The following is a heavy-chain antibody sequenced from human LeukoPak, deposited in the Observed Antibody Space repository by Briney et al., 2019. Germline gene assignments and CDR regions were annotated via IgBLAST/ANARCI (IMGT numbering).Heavy chain of an antibody. CDR3: ARRAEIWGDILTGYSSFDY. CDR2: ISYDGSNK. J-gene: IGHJ4*02. Sequence: PGRSLRLSCTASGFTFSSYAMHWVRQAPGKGLEWVAVISYDGSNKYYADSVKGRFTISRDNSKNTLYLQMNGLRAEDTAVYYCARRAEIWGDILTGYSSFDYWGQGTLVTVSS. CDR1: GFTFSSYA. V-gene: IGHV3-30-3*01. D-gene: IGHD3-9*01.